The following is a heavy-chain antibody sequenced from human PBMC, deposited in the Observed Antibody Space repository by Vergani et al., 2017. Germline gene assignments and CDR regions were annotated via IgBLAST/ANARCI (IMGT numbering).Heavy chain of an antibody. CDR3: TRGAYCSSSSCPPKY. CDR1: GGSISSSSYY. D-gene: IGHD2-2*01. CDR2: IYYSGST. J-gene: IGHJ4*01. Sequence: QLQLQESGPGLVKPSETLSLTCTVSGGSISSSSYYWGWIRQPPGKGLEWIGSIYYSGSTYYNPSLKSRVTISVDTSKNQFSLKLSSVTAADTAVYYCTRGAYCSSSSCPPKYWGHGTRVTVSS. V-gene: IGHV4-39*07.